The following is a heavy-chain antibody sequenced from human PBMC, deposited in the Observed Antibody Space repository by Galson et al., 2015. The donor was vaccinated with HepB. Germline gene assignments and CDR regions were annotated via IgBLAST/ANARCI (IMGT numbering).Heavy chain of an antibody. J-gene: IGHJ4*02. CDR2: ISSNGGST. V-gene: IGHV3-64D*06. Sequence: SLRLSCAASGFTFSSYAMHWVRQAPGKGLEYVSAISSNGGSTYYADSVKGRFTISRDNSKNTLYLQMSSLRAEDTAVYYCVKGTGVWLAPFDYWGQGTLVTVSS. D-gene: IGHD7-27*01. CDR3: VKGTGVWLAPFDY. CDR1: GFTFSSYA.